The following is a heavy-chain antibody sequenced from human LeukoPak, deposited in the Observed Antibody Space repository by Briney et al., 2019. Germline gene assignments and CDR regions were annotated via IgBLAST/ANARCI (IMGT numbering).Heavy chain of an antibody. CDR1: GYTFTSYY. V-gene: IGHV1-46*01. Sequence: GASVKVSCKASGYTFTSYYMHWVRQAPGQGLEWMGIINPSGGSTSYAQKFQGRVTMTRDTSTSTVYMELSSLRSEDTAVYYCARMYVASEGLRDFYFDYWGQGTLVTVSS. D-gene: IGHD2-8*01. CDR2: INPSGGST. J-gene: IGHJ4*02. CDR3: ARMYVASEGLRDFYFDY.